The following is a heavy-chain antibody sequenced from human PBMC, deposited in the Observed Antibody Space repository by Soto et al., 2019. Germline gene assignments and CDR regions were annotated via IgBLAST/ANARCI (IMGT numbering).Heavy chain of an antibody. Sequence: QVQLQQSGPGLVKPSQTLSLTCAISGDSVFSNSAAWNWIRQSPSRGLEWLGRTYYRSRWYNDYAVSAKSRITINPDPSKNQFSLQLNSVTPEDTAVYYCARAERYSFGYPFDFWGQGTLVTVSS. CDR3: ARAERYSFGYPFDF. CDR2: TYYRSRWYN. D-gene: IGHD5-18*01. CDR1: GDSVFSNSAA. V-gene: IGHV6-1*01. J-gene: IGHJ4*02.